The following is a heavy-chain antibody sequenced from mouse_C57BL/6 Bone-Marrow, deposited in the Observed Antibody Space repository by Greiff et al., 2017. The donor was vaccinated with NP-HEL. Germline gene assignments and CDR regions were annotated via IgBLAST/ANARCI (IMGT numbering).Heavy chain of an antibody. CDR3: ARDPYYYGSPYYAMDY. V-gene: IGHV1-76*01. Sequence: QVQLQQSGAELVRPGASVKLSCKASGYTFTDYYINWVKQRPGQGLEWIARIYPGSGNTYYNEKFKGKATLTAEKSSSTAYMQLSSLTSEDSAVYFCARDPYYYGSPYYAMDYWGQGTSVTVSS. CDR1: GYTFTDYY. J-gene: IGHJ4*01. CDR2: IYPGSGNT. D-gene: IGHD1-1*01.